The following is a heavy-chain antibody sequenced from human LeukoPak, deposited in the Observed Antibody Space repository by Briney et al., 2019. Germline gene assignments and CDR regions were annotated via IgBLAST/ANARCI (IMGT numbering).Heavy chain of an antibody. CDR2: INHSGST. V-gene: IGHV4-34*01. CDR3: ASRQITMVRGRTV. Sequence: TSETLSLTCAVYGGSFSGYYWSWIRQPPGKGLEWIGEINHSGSTNYNPSLKSRVTISVDTSKNQFSLKLSSVTAADMAVYYCASRQITMVRGRTVWGQGTMVTVSS. D-gene: IGHD3-10*01. J-gene: IGHJ3*01. CDR1: GGSFSGYY.